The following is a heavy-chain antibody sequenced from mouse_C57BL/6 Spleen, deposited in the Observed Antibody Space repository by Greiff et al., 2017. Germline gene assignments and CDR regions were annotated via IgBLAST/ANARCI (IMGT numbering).Heavy chain of an antibody. Sequence: EVQLQQSGAELVRPGASVKLSCTASGFNIKDDYMHWVKQRPEQGLEWIGWIDPENGDTEYASKFQGKATITADTSSNTAYLQLSSLTSADTAVYYCTISIYYGNSWYFDVWGTGTTVTVSS. V-gene: IGHV14-4*01. CDR2: IDPENGDT. CDR1: GFNIKDDY. D-gene: IGHD2-1*01. CDR3: TISIYYGNSWYFDV. J-gene: IGHJ1*03.